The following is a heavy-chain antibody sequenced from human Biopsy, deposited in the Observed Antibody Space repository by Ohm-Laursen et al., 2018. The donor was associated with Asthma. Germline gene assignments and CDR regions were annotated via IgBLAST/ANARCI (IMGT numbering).Heavy chain of an antibody. J-gene: IGHJ6*02. Sequence: SVKVSCKASGGTFSSNSINWVRRAPGQGLEWMGRIIPIFGPTNYAQKFQGRVTISADDSTSTAYMELSSLSSEDTAVYYCARGYSGSDRIVYYYSGLEVWGQGTTVTVSS. D-gene: IGHD5-12*01. CDR2: IIPIFGPT. V-gene: IGHV1-69*13. CDR3: ARGYSGSDRIVYYYSGLEV. CDR1: GGTFSSNS.